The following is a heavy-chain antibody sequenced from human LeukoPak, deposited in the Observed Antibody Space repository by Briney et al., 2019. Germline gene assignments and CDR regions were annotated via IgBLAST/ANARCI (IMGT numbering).Heavy chain of an antibody. CDR3: ARKVRPDYSRFDY. V-gene: IGHV4-39*01. J-gene: IGHJ4*02. CDR1: GGSISSRSYY. D-gene: IGHD4/OR15-4a*01. Sequence: SETLSLTCTVSGGSISSRSYYWGWIRQPPGKGLEWIGSMYYSGNTYYNPSLKSRVTLSVDTSKNQFSLKLSSVTAADTAVYYCARKVRPDYSRFDYWGQGTLVTVSS. CDR2: MYYSGNT.